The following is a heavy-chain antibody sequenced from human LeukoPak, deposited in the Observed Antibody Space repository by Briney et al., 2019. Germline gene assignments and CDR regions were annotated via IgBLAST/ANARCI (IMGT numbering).Heavy chain of an antibody. D-gene: IGHD6-13*01. J-gene: IGHJ4*02. CDR2: IYYSGST. CDR1: RGSLSSSGYY. Sequence: SGTLSLTCTVSRGSLSSSGYYWGWTRHPPGKGLEWIGSIYYSGSTYYNPSRTSRVSISVDTTKNQFSLNLTPVTAADTAVYFCARPGIAATGAFDCWGQGTLVTVSS. CDR3: ARPGIAATGAFDC. V-gene: IGHV4-39*01.